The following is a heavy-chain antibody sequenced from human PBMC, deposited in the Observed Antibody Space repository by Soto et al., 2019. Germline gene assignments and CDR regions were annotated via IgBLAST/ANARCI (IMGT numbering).Heavy chain of an antibody. Sequence: SETLSLTCTVSGGSISSGNSYWSWIRQHPGKGLEWIGYIHYSGSTYYNPSLKSRVTISVDTSKNQFSLKLSSATAADMAVYYCASYSSSSRWFDPWGQGTLVTVSS. D-gene: IGHD6-6*01. V-gene: IGHV4-31*03. CDR3: ASYSSSSRWFDP. CDR1: GGSISSGNSY. J-gene: IGHJ5*02. CDR2: IHYSGST.